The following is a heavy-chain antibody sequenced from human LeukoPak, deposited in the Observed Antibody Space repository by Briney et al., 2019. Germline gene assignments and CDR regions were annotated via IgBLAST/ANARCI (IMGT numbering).Heavy chain of an antibody. CDR3: AKAPVTSCRGAYCYPFDY. D-gene: IGHD2-21*01. Sequence: GGSLRLSCAASGFTFSSYAMSWVRQAPGKWLEWVSAISSTDAGTYHADSVRGRFTISRDSSKNTLYLQMNSLRAEDAAVYYCAKAPVTSCRGAYCYPFDYWGQGTLVTVSS. CDR1: GFTFSSYA. J-gene: IGHJ4*02. V-gene: IGHV3-23*01. CDR2: ISSTDAGT.